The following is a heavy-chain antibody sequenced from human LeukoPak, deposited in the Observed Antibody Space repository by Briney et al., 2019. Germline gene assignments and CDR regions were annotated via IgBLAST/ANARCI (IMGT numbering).Heavy chain of an antibody. CDR1: GYTFTSYD. CDR2: MNPNSGNT. Sequence: GASVKVSCKASGYTFTSYDINWVRQATGQGLEWMGWMNPNSGNTGYAQKFQGRVTMTRNTSISTAYMELSSLRSEDTAVYYCARRSRGYCSGGSCYSMGLLGYWGQGTLVTVSS. V-gene: IGHV1-8*01. CDR3: ARRSRGYCSGGSCYSMGLLGY. J-gene: IGHJ4*02. D-gene: IGHD2-15*01.